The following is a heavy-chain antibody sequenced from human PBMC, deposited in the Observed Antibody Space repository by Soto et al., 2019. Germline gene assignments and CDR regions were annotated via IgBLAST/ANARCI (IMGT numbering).Heavy chain of an antibody. Sequence: PGGSLRLSCAASGFTFSSYGMHWVRQAPGKGLEWVAVIWYDGSNKYYADSVKGRFTISRDNSKNTLYLQMNSLRAEDTAVYYCARDRTYSSGWANYFDYWGQGTLVTVSS. D-gene: IGHD6-19*01. CDR3: ARDRTYSSGWANYFDY. CDR1: GFTFSSYG. CDR2: IWYDGSNK. V-gene: IGHV3-33*01. J-gene: IGHJ4*02.